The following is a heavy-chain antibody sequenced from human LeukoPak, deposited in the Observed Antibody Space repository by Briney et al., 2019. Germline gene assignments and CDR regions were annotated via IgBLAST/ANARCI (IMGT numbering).Heavy chain of an antibody. CDR1: GFTFSSYS. CDR2: ISSSSSYI. Sequence: GGSLRLSCAASGFTFSSYSMNWVRQAPGKGLEWVSSISSSSSYIYYAHSVKGRFTISRDNAKNSLYLQMNSLRAEDTAVYYCAELGITMIGGVWGKGTTVTISS. V-gene: IGHV3-21*01. D-gene: IGHD3-10*02. CDR3: AELGITMIGGV. J-gene: IGHJ6*04.